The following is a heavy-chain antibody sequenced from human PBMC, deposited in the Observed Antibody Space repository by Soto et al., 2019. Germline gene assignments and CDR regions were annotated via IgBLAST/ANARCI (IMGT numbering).Heavy chain of an antibody. V-gene: IGHV1-69*01. CDR1: GGTFSNSA. J-gene: IGHJ6*02. CDR2: IIPMFGTS. D-gene: IGHD6-13*01. CDR3: ARVGREYSSPDYHYYGLDV. Sequence: QVQLVQSGAEVKKPGSSVQVSCKASGGTFSNSAISWVRQAPGQGLEWMGGIIPMFGTSNHAQKFQGRVTITADESTSTAYMELNSLRSEDTAVYYCARVGREYSSPDYHYYGLDVWGQGTTVTVSS.